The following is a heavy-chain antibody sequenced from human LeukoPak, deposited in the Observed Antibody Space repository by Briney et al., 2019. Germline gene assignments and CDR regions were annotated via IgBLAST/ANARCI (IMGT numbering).Heavy chain of an antibody. CDR2: IKQDGSER. CDR3: ARHRNKWELPPFDY. Sequence: TGGSLRLSCAASGFTFSSYSMSWVRQAPGKGLEWLANIKQDGSERSYVDSVKGRFTISRDSAKSSLYLQMNSLRAEDTAVYYCARHRNKWELPPFDYWGQGTLVTVSS. D-gene: IGHD1-26*01. CDR1: GFTFSSYS. V-gene: IGHV3-7*01. J-gene: IGHJ4*02.